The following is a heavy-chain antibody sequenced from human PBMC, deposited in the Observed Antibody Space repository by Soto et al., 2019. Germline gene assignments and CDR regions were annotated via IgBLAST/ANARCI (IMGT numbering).Heavy chain of an antibody. CDR3: AKDGGPVYCNSPGCSAKHFDY. J-gene: IGHJ4*02. V-gene: IGHV3-30*18. D-gene: IGHD2-2*01. CDR2: ISYDGDNE. CDR1: GFTFSNYG. Sequence: QVQLVESGGGVVQPGRSLRLSCAASGFTFSNYGMHWGRQAPGKGLEWVAIISYDGDNEYYADSVRGRFTISRDNSKNTLYLHTSSLRHEDTAVYYCAKDGGPVYCNSPGCSAKHFDYWGQGTLVTVSS.